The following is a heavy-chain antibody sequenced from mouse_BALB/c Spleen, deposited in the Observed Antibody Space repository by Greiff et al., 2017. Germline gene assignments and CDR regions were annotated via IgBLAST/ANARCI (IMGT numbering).Heavy chain of an antibody. CDR2: IYPGNSDT. CDR3: TSTRGYYRYDAFLDY. Sequence: VQLQQSGTVLARPGASVKMSCKASGYSFTSYCMHWVKQRPGQGLEWIGAIYPGNSDTSYNQKFKGKAKLTAVTSASTAYLELSSLTNEDSAVYDCTSTRGYYRYDAFLDYWGQGTTLTVSS. V-gene: IGHV1-5*01. D-gene: IGHD2-14*01. CDR1: GYSFTSYC. J-gene: IGHJ2*01.